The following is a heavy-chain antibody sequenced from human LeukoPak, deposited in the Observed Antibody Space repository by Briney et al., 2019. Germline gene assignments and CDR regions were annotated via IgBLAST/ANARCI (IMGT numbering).Heavy chain of an antibody. V-gene: IGHV4-59*01. CDR2: IYYSGGT. CDR3: ARDDQDAFDI. CDR1: GGSISSYY. D-gene: IGHD2-2*01. Sequence: SETLSLTCTVSGGSISSYYWSWIRQPPGKGLEWIGYIYYSGGTNYNPSLKSRVTISVDTSKNQFSLELSSVTAADTAVYYCARDDQDAFDIWGQGTMVTVSS. J-gene: IGHJ3*02.